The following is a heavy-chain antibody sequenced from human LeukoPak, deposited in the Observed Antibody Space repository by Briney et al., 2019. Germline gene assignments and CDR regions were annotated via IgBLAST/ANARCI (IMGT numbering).Heavy chain of an antibody. Sequence: GRSLRLSCAASGFTFSSYAMHWVRQAPGKGLEWVAVISYDGSNKYYADSVKGRFTISRDNSKNTLYLQMNSLRAEDTAVYYCARDGGCSGGSCYYIDYYYYYYMDVWGKGTTVTVSS. D-gene: IGHD2-15*01. CDR3: ARDGGCSGGSCYYIDYYYYYYMDV. CDR1: GFTFSSYA. J-gene: IGHJ6*03. CDR2: ISYDGSNK. V-gene: IGHV3-30-3*01.